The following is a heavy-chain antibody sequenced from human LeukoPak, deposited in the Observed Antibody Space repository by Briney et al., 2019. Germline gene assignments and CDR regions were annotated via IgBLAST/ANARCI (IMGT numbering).Heavy chain of an antibody. CDR3: ARDRLTLGRGWFDP. J-gene: IGHJ5*02. V-gene: IGHV3-21*06. Sequence: GGSLRLSCAASGFTVSSNYMSWVRQAPGKGLEWVSSISGGSDYIYYAHSLKGRFIISRDNAKNLVYLQMNNLRAEDTAVYYCARDRLTLGRGWFDPWGQGTLVTVSS. CDR2: ISGGSDYI. D-gene: IGHD3-10*01. CDR1: GFTVSSNY.